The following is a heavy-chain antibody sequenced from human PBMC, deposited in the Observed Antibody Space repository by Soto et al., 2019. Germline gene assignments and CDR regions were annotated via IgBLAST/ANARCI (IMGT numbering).Heavy chain of an antibody. J-gene: IGHJ3*02. CDR3: ARGSSSLRHAFDI. CDR1: GFTFSNYV. D-gene: IGHD6-6*01. V-gene: IGHV3-64*02. Sequence: PGGSLRLSCAASGFTFSNYVMHWFRQAPGKGLEYVSAISSNGGSTYYADSVKGRFTISRDNSKNTLYLQMGSLRAEDMAVYYCARGSSSLRHAFDIWGQGTMVTVS. CDR2: ISSNGGST.